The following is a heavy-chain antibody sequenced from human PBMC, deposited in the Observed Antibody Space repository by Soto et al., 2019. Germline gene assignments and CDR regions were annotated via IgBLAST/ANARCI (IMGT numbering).Heavy chain of an antibody. D-gene: IGHD2-2*01. J-gene: IGHJ6*02. CDR1: GFNFRNYD. CDR3: ASRVAPASIGLDV. CDR2: VSGSGGRT. V-gene: IGHV3-23*01. Sequence: VQLLESGGGLVQPGGSLRLSCAVSGFNFRNYDMNWVRQAPGMGLEWVSGVSGSGGRTYYADSVKGRFTISRDTSKSTLYLQMNSLRVDDTALYYCASRVAPASIGLDVWGQGTTVTVSS.